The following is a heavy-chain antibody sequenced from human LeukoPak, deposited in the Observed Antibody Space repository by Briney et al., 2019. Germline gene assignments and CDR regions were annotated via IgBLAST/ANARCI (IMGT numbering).Heavy chain of an antibody. CDR2: IYYSGST. Sequence: PSETLSLTCTVSGGSISSSSYYWGWIRQPPGKGLEWIGSIYYSGSTYYNPSLKSRVTISVDTSKNQFSLKLSSVTAADTAVYYCARDGPGRGEFDYWGQGTLVTVSS. V-gene: IGHV4-39*07. D-gene: IGHD3-10*01. J-gene: IGHJ4*02. CDR1: GGSISSSSYY. CDR3: ARDGPGRGEFDY.